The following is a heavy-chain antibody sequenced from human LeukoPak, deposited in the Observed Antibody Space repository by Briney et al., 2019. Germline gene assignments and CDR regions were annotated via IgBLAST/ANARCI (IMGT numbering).Heavy chain of an antibody. D-gene: IGHD3-22*01. CDR3: ARVSSGYYYTKFFDY. CDR1: GFTFSSYA. CDR2: IYYSGST. Sequence: GSLRLSCAASGFTFSSYAMSWIRQPPGKGLEWIGYIYYSGSTNYNPSLKSRVTISVDTSKSQFSLKLSSVTAADTAVYYCARVSSGYYYTKFFDYWGQGTLVTVSS. V-gene: IGHV4-59*01. J-gene: IGHJ4*02.